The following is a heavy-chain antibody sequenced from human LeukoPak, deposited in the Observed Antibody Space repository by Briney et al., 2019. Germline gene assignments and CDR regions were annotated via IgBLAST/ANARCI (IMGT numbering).Heavy chain of an antibody. D-gene: IGHD3-9*01. CDR2: ISSSSSTI. Sequence: PGGSLRLSCAASGFTFSSYSMNWVRQAPGKGLEWVSYISSSSSTIYYADSVKGRFTISRDNAKNSLCLQMNSLRDEDTAVYYCTADLPGILTGYYDYWGQGTLVTVSS. CDR1: GFTFSSYS. J-gene: IGHJ4*02. V-gene: IGHV3-48*02. CDR3: TADLPGILTGYYDY.